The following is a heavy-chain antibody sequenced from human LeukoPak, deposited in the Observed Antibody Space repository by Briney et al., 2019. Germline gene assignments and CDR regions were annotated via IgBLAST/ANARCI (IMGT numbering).Heavy chain of an antibody. Sequence: GGSLRLSCAASGFTFSSYWMHWVRQAPGKGLVWVSRINSDRRSTSYADSVKGRFTISRDNAKNTLYLQMNSLRAEDTAVYYCATDNKRITMIVVANRRGPFDYWGQGTLVTVSS. CDR3: ATDNKRITMIVVANRRGPFDY. V-gene: IGHV3-74*01. J-gene: IGHJ4*02. CDR1: GFTFSSYW. CDR2: INSDRRST. D-gene: IGHD3-22*01.